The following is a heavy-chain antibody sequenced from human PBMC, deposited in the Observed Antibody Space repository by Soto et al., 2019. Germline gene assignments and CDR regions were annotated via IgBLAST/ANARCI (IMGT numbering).Heavy chain of an antibody. D-gene: IGHD1-1*01. CDR3: VRGDNWNDEASDY. CDR1: GFTFSSYA. V-gene: IGHV3-30*04. CDR2: ISYDGNNK. J-gene: IGHJ4*02. Sequence: GSLRLSCAASGFTFSSYAMHWVRQAPGKGLEWVAVISYDGNNKYYADSVKGRFTISRDNSKNTLYLQMNSLRAEDTAVYYCVRGDNWNDEASDYWGQGTLVTVSS.